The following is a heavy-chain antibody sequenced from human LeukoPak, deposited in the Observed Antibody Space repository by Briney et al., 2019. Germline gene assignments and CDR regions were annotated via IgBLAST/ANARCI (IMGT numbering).Heavy chain of an antibody. CDR3: ARAAAVVVVAATVWFDP. CDR2: ISAYNGNT. CDR1: GGTLSNHA. Sequence: ASVKVSCKGSGGTLSNHAVSWVRQAPGQGLEWMGWISAYNGNTNYAQKLQGRVTMTTDTSTSTAYMELRSLRSDDTAVYYCARAAAVVVVAATVWFDPWGQGTLVTVSS. J-gene: IGHJ5*02. V-gene: IGHV1-18*01. D-gene: IGHD2-15*01.